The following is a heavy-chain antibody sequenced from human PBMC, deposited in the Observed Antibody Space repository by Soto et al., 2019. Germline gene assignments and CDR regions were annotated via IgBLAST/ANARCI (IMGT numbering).Heavy chain of an antibody. Sequence: SETLSLTCTVSGGSITSGSYYWSWIRQYPGKGLEWIGYLYHSDNAYYNPSLKSRVTTSVDTSTYQFSLKLSFVTAADTAVYYCARETRHSSGWYFDYWGQGSLVTVSA. V-gene: IGHV4-31*03. J-gene: IGHJ4*02. CDR3: ARETRHSSGWYFDY. CDR2: LYHSDNA. D-gene: IGHD6-19*01. CDR1: GGSITSGSYY.